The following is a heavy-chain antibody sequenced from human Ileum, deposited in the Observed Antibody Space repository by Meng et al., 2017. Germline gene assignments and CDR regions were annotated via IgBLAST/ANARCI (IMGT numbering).Heavy chain of an antibody. D-gene: IGHD3-16*02. J-gene: IGHJ4*02. CDR1: GYSISSGYY. Sequence: SETLSLTCTVSGYSISSGYYWGWIRQPPGKGLEWIGSIYHSRSTYYNPSLKSRVTISVDTSKNQFSLKLSSVTAADTAVYYCAREGDYVWGSYRPGDYWGQGTLVIVSS. V-gene: IGHV4-38-2*02. CDR3: AREGDYVWGSYRPGDY. CDR2: IYHSRST.